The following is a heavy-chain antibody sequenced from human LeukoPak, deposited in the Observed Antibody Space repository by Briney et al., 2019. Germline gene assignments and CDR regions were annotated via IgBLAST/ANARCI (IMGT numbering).Heavy chain of an antibody. CDR2: IGGGGDIT. Sequence: GGSLRLSCAASGFNFANHAMSWVRQTPGKGLEWVSAIGGGGDITYYADSVTGRFTISRDNSKDTLFLQMHSLRPGDTAVYYCVREDTPATANYWGQGTLVTISS. V-gene: IGHV3-23*01. D-gene: IGHD2-21*02. CDR3: VREDTPATANY. CDR1: GFNFANHA. J-gene: IGHJ4*02.